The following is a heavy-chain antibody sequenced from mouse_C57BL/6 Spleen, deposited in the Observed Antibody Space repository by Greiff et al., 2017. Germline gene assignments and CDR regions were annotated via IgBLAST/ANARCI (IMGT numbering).Heavy chain of an antibody. Sequence: DVMLVESEGGLVQPGSSMKLSCTASGFTFSDYYMAWVRQVPEKGLEWVANINYDGSSTYYLDSLKSRFIISRDNAKNILYLQMRSLKSEDTATYYCASAPPYSNYYFDYWGQGTTLTVSS. CDR3: ASAPPYSNYYFDY. CDR2: INYDGSST. J-gene: IGHJ2*01. D-gene: IGHD2-5*01. CDR1: GFTFSDYY. V-gene: IGHV5-16*01.